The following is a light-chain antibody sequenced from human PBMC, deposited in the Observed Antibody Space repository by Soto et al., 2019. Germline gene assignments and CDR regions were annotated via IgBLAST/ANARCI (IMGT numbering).Light chain of an antibody. V-gene: IGLV2-14*01. CDR3: TSYRSTSTLV. CDR2: EVS. Sequence: QSALTQPAYVSGSPGQSITISCTGSSSDVGGYNYVSWYQQHPGKAPKLMIYEVSNRPSGVSVRFSGSKSGNTASLTISGLQTEDEADYYFTSYRSTSTLVFGGGTKLTVL. CDR1: SSDVGGYNY. J-gene: IGLJ2*01.